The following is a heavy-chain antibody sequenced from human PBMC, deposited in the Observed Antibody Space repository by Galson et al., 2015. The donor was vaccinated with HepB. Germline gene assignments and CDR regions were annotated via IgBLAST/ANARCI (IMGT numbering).Heavy chain of an antibody. CDR3: VKDAVGTCLED. V-gene: IGHV3-23*01. Sequence: SLRLSCAASGFTFSSYAMNWVRQAPGKGLEWVSIISGSGGNTYYADAVKGRFTISRDNSKNMLYVQMSSLRAEDTAIYYCVKDAVGTCLEDWGQGSLVTVSS. D-gene: IGHD5/OR15-5a*01. CDR1: GFTFSSYA. CDR2: ISGSGGNT. J-gene: IGHJ4*02.